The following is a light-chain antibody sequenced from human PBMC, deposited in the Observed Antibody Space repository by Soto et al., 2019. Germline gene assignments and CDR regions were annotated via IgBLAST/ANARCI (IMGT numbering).Light chain of an antibody. CDR3: SSSAGTNSFVL. V-gene: IGLV2-8*01. Sequence: QSALTQPPSASGSPGQSVTISCTGTSSDIGGYNSVSWYQQHPGKAPKLMIYEVNKRPLGVPERFSGSKSGNTASLTVSGLPADDEADYYCSSSAGTNSFVLFGGGTKLTVL. CDR1: SSDIGGYNS. J-gene: IGLJ3*02. CDR2: EVN.